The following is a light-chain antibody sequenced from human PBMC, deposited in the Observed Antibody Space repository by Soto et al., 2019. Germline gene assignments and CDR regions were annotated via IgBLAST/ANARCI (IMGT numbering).Light chain of an antibody. CDR1: SSDVGGYNF. V-gene: IGLV2-14*03. Sequence: QSVLTQPASVSGSPGQSITISCIGTSSDVGGYNFVSWYQQHPGKAPKVMIYDVSNRPSGVSDRFSGSKSGNTASLTISGLQAEDEADYYCSSYTGFSALVVFGVGTTLTVL. CDR3: SSYTGFSALVV. J-gene: IGLJ2*01. CDR2: DVS.